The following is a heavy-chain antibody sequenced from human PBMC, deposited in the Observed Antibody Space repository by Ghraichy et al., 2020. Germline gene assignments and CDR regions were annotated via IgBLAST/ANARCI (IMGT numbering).Heavy chain of an antibody. CDR3: GRVGYNWKAVTY. D-gene: IGHD1-1*01. CDR2: IKQDGSEQ. Sequence: GGSLRLSCSASGFTFNDYWMNWVRQAPGKGLEWVANIKQDGSEQYYVDSVKGRFTISRDNAKNSLYLQMNSLRAEDTAVYYCGRVGYNWKAVTYWGQGTLVTVSS. CDR1: GFTFNDYW. V-gene: IGHV3-7*03. J-gene: IGHJ4*02.